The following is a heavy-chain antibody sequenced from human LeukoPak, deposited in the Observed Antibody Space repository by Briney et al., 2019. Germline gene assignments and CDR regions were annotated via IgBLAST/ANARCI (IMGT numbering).Heavy chain of an antibody. Sequence: GGSLRLSCAASGFTFSSYGMHWVRQAPGKGLEWVAFIWYDGSNKYYADSVKGRFTISRANSKNTLYLQMNSLRAEDTAVYYCAKDLFGDPYYFDYWGQGTLVTVSS. J-gene: IGHJ4*02. CDR2: IWYDGSNK. CDR3: AKDLFGDPYYFDY. V-gene: IGHV3-30*02. D-gene: IGHD4-17*01. CDR1: GFTFSSYG.